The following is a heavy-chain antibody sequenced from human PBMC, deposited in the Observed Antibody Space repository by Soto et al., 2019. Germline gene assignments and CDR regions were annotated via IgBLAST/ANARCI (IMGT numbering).Heavy chain of an antibody. CDR3: ARDPSEGRVGNWFES. CDR2: ISSSASYV. CDR1: GFTFSRYG. V-gene: IGHV3-21*01. Sequence: GGSLRLSCAASGFTFSRYGMNWLRQAPGKGLEWVASISSSASYVYYADSVKGRFSTSRDNAKNILYLEMYALRTEDTAVYYCARDPSEGRVGNWFESWGQGTLVTVS. D-gene: IGHD2-2*01. J-gene: IGHJ5*01.